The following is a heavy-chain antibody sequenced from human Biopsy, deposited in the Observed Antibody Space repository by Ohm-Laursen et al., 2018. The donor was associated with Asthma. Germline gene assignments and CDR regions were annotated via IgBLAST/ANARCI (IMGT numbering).Heavy chain of an antibody. CDR3: ARVSALYDFWSGYSLYDY. D-gene: IGHD3-3*01. Sequence: GSLRLSCAASGFTFSSYWIHWVRQAPGKGLMWVSRINSDGSSTTYADSVKGRFTISRDNAENTLYLRMNSLRAEDTAVYYCARVSALYDFWSGYSLYDYWGQGTLVTVSS. J-gene: IGHJ4*02. CDR2: INSDGSST. V-gene: IGHV3-74*01. CDR1: GFTFSSYW.